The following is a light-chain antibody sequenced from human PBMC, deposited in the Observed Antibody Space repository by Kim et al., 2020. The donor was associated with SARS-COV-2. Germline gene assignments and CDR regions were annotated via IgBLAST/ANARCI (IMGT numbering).Light chain of an antibody. J-gene: IGKJ4*01. CDR1: QSVSSSY. V-gene: IGKV3-20*01. CDR3: QQYGSSPLLT. CDR2: GAS. Sequence: EIVLTQSPGTLSLSPGERATLSCRASQSVSSSYLVWYQQKPGQAPRLLIYGASSRATGIPDRFSGSGSRTDFTLTISRLEPEDFALYYCQQYGSSPLLTFGGGTKVEIK.